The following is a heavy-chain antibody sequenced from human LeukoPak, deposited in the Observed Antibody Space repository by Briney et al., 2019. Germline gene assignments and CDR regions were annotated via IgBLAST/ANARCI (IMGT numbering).Heavy chain of an antibody. J-gene: IGHJ4*02. D-gene: IGHD5-12*01. CDR2: INHSGST. CDR3: ARRGGYSGYEQV. Sequence: NPSETLSLTCAVYGGSFSGYYWSWIRQPPGKGLEWIGEINHSGSTNYNPSLKSRVTISVDTSKNQFSLRLSSVAAADTAVYYCARRGGYSGYEQVWGQGTLVTVSS. V-gene: IGHV4-34*01. CDR1: GGSFSGYY.